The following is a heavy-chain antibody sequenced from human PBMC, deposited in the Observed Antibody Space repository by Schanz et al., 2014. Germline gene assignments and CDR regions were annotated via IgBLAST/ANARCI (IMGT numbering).Heavy chain of an antibody. D-gene: IGHD3-22*01. CDR3: AKDPSHGDYDYYFDY. CDR1: GFIFSSYG. Sequence: VQLLQFGGGVVQPGRSLRLSCAASGFIFSSYGLHWVRQAPGKGLEWVSAISGSGGSTYYADSVKGRFTISRDNSKNTLYLQMNSLRAEDTAVYYCAKDPSHGDYDYYFDYWGQGTLVTVSS. J-gene: IGHJ4*02. V-gene: IGHV3-23*01. CDR2: ISGSGGST.